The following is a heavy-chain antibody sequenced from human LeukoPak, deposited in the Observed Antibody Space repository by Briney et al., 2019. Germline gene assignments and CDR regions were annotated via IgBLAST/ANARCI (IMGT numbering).Heavy chain of an antibody. D-gene: IGHD4-17*01. Sequence: ASVKVSCKASGYTFTSYGISWVRQAPGQGLEWMGWISAYNGNTNYAQKLQGRVTMTTDTSTSTAYMELRSLRSDDTAVYYCARDRLTVTGTTSFGYWGQGTLVTVSS. V-gene: IGHV1-18*01. J-gene: IGHJ4*02. CDR2: ISAYNGNT. CDR1: GYTFTSYG. CDR3: ARDRLTVTGTTSFGY.